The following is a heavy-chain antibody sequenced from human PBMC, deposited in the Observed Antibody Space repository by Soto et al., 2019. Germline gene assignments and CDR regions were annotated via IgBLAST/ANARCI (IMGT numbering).Heavy chain of an antibody. CDR1: GFTFSSYW. D-gene: IGHD3-22*01. J-gene: IGHJ4*02. CDR3: ARGDGDYYDGNGYLGRH. CDR2: INSDGSRT. Sequence: PGGSLRLSCAASGFTFSSYWMHWVRQAPGKGLVWVSRINSDGSRTSYADSAKGRFTISRDSAKNTVYLQMNSLRAEDTAVYYCARGDGDYYDGNGYLGRHWGQGTLVTVSS. V-gene: IGHV3-74*01.